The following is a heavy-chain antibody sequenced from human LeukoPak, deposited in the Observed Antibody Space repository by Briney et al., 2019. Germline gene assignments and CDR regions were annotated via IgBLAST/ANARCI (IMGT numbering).Heavy chain of an antibody. CDR3: ARSLDRHYDY. Sequence: GGSLRLSCAASGFSLTTYGTHWLRQAPGKGLEWVAVIWYDGSRKFYGDSVRGRFTISRDNAKNSLYLQMNSLRAEDTAVYYCARSLDRHYDYWGQGILVTVSS. D-gene: IGHD3-9*01. V-gene: IGHV3-33*01. CDR2: IWYDGSRK. CDR1: GFSLTTYG. J-gene: IGHJ4*02.